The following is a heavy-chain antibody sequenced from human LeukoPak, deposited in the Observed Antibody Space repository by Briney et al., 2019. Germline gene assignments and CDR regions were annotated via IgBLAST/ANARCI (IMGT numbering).Heavy chain of an antibody. J-gene: IGHJ4*02. D-gene: IGHD6-19*01. Sequence: ASVKVSCKASGYTFTSYGITWVRQAPGQGLEWMGWISAYNGNTNYAQKVQGRVTMTTDTSTTTAYMELRSLRSDDTAVYYCARDISSGWFGSSIVYWGQGTLVTVSS. CDR1: GYTFTSYG. CDR3: ARDISSGWFGSSIVY. CDR2: ISAYNGNT. V-gene: IGHV1-18*01.